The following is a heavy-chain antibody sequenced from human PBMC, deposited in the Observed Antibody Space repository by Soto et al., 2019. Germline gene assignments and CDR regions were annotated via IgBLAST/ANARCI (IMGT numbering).Heavy chain of an antibody. CDR1: GGTFSSYT. D-gene: IGHD1-26*01. Sequence: QVQLVQSGAEVKKPESSVKVSCKASGGTFSSYTISWVRQAPGQGLEWMGRIIPILGIANYAQKFQGRVTITADKSTSTAYMELSSLRSEDTAVYYCAREVGANDAFDIWGQGTMVTVSS. J-gene: IGHJ3*02. CDR3: AREVGANDAFDI. CDR2: IIPILGIA. V-gene: IGHV1-69*02.